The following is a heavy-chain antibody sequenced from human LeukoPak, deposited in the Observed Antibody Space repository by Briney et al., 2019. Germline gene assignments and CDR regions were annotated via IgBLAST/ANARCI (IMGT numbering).Heavy chain of an antibody. CDR2: ISWNSGSI. Sequence: GGSLRLSCAASGFTFDDYAMHWVRQAPGKGLEWVSGISWNSGSIGYADSVKGRFTISRDNAKNSLYLQMNSLRAEDMALYYCTKAYYYGDLPSGSAFHIGGQGTMVTVSS. V-gene: IGHV3-9*03. J-gene: IGHJ3*02. CDR3: TKAYYYGDLPSGSAFHI. D-gene: IGHD4-17*01. CDR1: GFTFDDYA.